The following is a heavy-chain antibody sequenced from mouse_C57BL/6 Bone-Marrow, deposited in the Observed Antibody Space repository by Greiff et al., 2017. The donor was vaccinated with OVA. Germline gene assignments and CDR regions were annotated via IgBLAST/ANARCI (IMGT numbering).Heavy chain of an antibody. J-gene: IGHJ2*01. CDR1: GYTFTDYY. Sequence: VQLQQSGPVLVKPGASVKMSCKASGYTFTDYYMNWVKQSHGKSLEWIGVINPYNGGTSYNQKFKGKATLTVDKSSSTAYMELNSLTSEDSAVYYCARYYYGFDYWGRGTTLTVSS. CDR2: INPYNGGT. CDR3: ARYYYGFDY. D-gene: IGHD1-1*01. V-gene: IGHV1-19*01.